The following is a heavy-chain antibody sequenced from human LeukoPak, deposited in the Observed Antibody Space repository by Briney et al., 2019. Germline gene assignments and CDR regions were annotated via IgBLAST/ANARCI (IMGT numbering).Heavy chain of an antibody. D-gene: IGHD5-18*01. J-gene: IGHJ6*03. CDR1: GYSISSGYY. Sequence: SETLSLTCTVSGYSISSGYYWGWIRQPPGKGLEWIGSIYYSGSTYYNPSLKSRVTISVDTSKNQFSLKLSSVTAADTAVYYCARHGGGYSIYYYYMDVWGKGTTVTISS. CDR3: ARHGGGYSIYYYYMDV. V-gene: IGHV4-38-2*02. CDR2: IYYSGST.